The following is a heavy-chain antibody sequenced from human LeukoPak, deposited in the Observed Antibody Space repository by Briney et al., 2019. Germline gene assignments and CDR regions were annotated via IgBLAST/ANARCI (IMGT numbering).Heavy chain of an antibody. CDR3: AREGARRNWFDP. CDR2: IYYSGST. J-gene: IGHJ5*02. V-gene: IGHV4-59*01. D-gene: IGHD1-26*01. Sequence: SETLSLTCTVSGGSISSYYWSWIRQPPGKGLEWIGYIYYSGSTNYNPSLKSRVAISVDTSKNQFSLKLSSVTAADTAVYYCAREGARRNWFDPWGQGTLVTVSS. CDR1: GGSISSYY.